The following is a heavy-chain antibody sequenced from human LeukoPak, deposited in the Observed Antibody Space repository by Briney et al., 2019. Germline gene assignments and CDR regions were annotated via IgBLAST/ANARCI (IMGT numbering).Heavy chain of an antibody. J-gene: IGHJ4*02. CDR3: ARARGNRIFGVVILGNFDY. CDR1: GGSFSGYY. D-gene: IGHD3-3*01. V-gene: IGHV4-34*01. Sequence: PSETLSLTCAVYGGSFSGYYWSWIRQPPGKGLEWIGEINHSGSTNYNPSLKSRVTISVGTSKNQFSLKLSSVTAADTAVYYCARARGNRIFGVVILGNFDYWGQGTLVTVSS. CDR2: INHSGST.